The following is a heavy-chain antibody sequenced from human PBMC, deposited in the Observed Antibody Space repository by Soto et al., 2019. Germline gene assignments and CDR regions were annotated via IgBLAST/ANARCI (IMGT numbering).Heavy chain of an antibody. J-gene: IGHJ6*03. Sequence: ASETLSLTCTVSGGSISSGGYYWSWIRQHPGKGLEWIGYIYYSGSTYYNPSLKSRVTISVDTSKNQFSLKLSSVTAADTAVYYCARSRYCSGGSCYANHQYYYYMDVWGKGTTVTVSS. CDR1: GGSISSGGYY. V-gene: IGHV4-31*03. CDR3: ARSRYCSGGSCYANHQYYYYMDV. CDR2: IYYSGST. D-gene: IGHD2-15*01.